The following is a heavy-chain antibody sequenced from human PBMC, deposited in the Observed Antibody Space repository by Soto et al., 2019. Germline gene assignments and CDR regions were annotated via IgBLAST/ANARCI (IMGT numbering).Heavy chain of an antibody. CDR2: ISGSGGST. J-gene: IGHJ3*02. D-gene: IGHD4-4*01. V-gene: IGHV3-23*01. CDR1: GFTYSSYA. Sequence: EVQLLESGGGLVQPGGSLRLSCAASGFTYSSYAMSWVRQAPGKGLEWVSAISGSGGSTYYADSVKGRFTISRDNSKNTLYLQVNSLRAVDTAVYYCAKDEYVYSNSGDAFDIWGHGTMVTVSS. CDR3: AKDEYVYSNSGDAFDI.